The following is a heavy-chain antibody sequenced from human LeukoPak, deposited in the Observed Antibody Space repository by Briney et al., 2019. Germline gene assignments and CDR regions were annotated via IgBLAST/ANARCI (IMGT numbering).Heavy chain of an antibody. CDR2: IYPRDSDT. J-gene: IGHJ4*02. CDR1: GYSFTSYW. CDR3: ARDYYGSGSFDY. V-gene: IGHV5-51*01. D-gene: IGHD3-10*01. Sequence: GGSLKISCKGSGYSFTSYWIGGVRQMPGKGLEWMGIIYPRDSDTRYSLSFQGQVTISADKSISTAYLQWSSLKASDTAMYYCARDYYGSGSFDYWGQGTLVTVSS.